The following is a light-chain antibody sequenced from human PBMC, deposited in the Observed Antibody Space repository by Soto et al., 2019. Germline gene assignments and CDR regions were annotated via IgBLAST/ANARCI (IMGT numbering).Light chain of an antibody. CDR2: GAS. Sequence: EIVLTQSPGTLSLSPGERATLSCRASQSVTSNYLAWYQQKPGQAPRLLIDGASTRAARVPDRFSGSGSGTDFTLTITSLEPEDVAVYYCQQYGRSPLLYTFGQGTKLGVK. J-gene: IGKJ2*01. CDR1: QSVTSNY. CDR3: QQYGRSPLLYT. V-gene: IGKV3-20*01.